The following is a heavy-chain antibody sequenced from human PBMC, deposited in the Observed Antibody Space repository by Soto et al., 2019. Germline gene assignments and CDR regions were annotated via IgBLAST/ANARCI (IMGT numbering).Heavy chain of an antibody. CDR3: AKDAVPGDGLWLVAD. CDR1: GFSFSKYA. J-gene: IGHJ4*02. CDR2: ITGSGGTI. Sequence: PGGSVRLSCAASGFSFSKYAMIWVRQAPGKGQEWVSGITGSGGTIEYAASVKGRFTISRDNSKNTVDLQMNSLRAEDTAMYYCAKDAVPGDGLWLVADWGQGTLVTVSS. V-gene: IGHV3-23*01. D-gene: IGHD2-21*02.